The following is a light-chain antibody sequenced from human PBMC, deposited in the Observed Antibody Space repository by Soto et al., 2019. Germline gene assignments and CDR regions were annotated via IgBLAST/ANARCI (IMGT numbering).Light chain of an antibody. CDR1: SSKVGNFNF. Sequence: QSVLTQPASVSGSPGQSITISCTGSSSKVGNFNFVSWIQHHPGKAPKLIIYDVNNRPSGVSNRFSGSKSGNTASLTISGLQAEDEAVYYCSSYTTNSLHLFGGGTQLTVL. J-gene: IGLJ2*01. V-gene: IGLV2-14*03. CDR2: DVN. CDR3: SSYTTNSLHL.